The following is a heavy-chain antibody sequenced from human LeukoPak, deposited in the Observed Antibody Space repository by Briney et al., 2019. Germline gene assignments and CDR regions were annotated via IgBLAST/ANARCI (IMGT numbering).Heavy chain of an antibody. CDR3: ARDRLGYCSSTSCRDAFDI. J-gene: IGHJ3*02. Sequence: SETLSLTCTVSGGSISSYYWSWIRQPAGKGLEWIGRIYTSGSTNYNPSLKSRVTMSVDTSKNQFSLKLSSVTAADTDVYYCARDRLGYCSSTSCRDAFDIWGQGTMVTVSS. CDR1: GGSISSYY. D-gene: IGHD2-2*01. V-gene: IGHV4-4*07. CDR2: IYTSGST.